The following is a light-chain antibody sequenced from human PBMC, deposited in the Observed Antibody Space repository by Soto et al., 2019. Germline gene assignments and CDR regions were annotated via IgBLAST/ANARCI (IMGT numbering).Light chain of an antibody. CDR1: QNINNY. Sequence: DIQKTPAPSSLSASVGDRVTTTCQASQNINNYLNWYQQKPGRAPKLLIYDASNLEAGVPSRFRGSGSGTDFTFTISRLQPEDIATYYCQQYENLPTFGQGTRLEIK. V-gene: IGKV1-33*01. CDR2: DAS. CDR3: QQYENLPT. J-gene: IGKJ5*01.